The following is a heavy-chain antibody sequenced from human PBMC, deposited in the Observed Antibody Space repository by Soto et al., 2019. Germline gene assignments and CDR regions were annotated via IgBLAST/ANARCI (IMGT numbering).Heavy chain of an antibody. J-gene: IGHJ5*02. CDR2: ISSSSSYI. CDR1: GFTFSSYS. Sequence: EVQLVESGGGLVKPGGSLRLSCAASGFTFSSYSMNWVRQAPGKGLEWVSSISSSSSYIYYADSVKGRFTISRDNAKNSLYLQMNRLRAEDTAVYYCARGNGRRGFDPWGQGTLVTVSS. V-gene: IGHV3-21*01. CDR3: ARGNGRRGFDP. D-gene: IGHD2-8*01.